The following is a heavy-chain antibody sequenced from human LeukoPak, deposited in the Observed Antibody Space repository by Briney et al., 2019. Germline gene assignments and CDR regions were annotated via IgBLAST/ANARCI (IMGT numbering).Heavy chain of an antibody. D-gene: IGHD2-2*01. V-gene: IGHV3-48*01. CDR3: ARGQGYESYYYMDV. J-gene: IGHJ6*03. Sequence: GGSLRLSCAASGFTFSYYSMNWVRQAPGKGLEWVSYISDSSSTIFYADSVKGRFTISRDNSNNTVYLQMNNLRPEDTAVFYCARGQGYESYYYMDVWGKGTTVSVSS. CDR1: GFTFSYYS. CDR2: ISDSSSTI.